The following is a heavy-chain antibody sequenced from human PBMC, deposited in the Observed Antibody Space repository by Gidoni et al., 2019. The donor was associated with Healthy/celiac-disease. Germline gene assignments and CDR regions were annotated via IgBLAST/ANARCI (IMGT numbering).Heavy chain of an antibody. CDR1: GFTFSSYW. J-gene: IGHJ4*02. Sequence: EVQLVESGGGLVQPGGSLRLSCAASGFTFSSYWMGWVRQAPGKGLEWVANIKQDGSEKYYVDSVKGRFTISRDNAKNSLYLQMNSLRAEDTAVYYCARDPRGYYGSGSQPLGYWGQGTLVTVSS. CDR2: IKQDGSEK. D-gene: IGHD3-10*01. CDR3: ARDPRGYYGSGSQPLGY. V-gene: IGHV3-7*01.